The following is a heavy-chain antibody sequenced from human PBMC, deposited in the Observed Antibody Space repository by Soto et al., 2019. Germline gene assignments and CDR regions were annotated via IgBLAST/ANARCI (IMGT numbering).Heavy chain of an antibody. CDR2: IYWDDDK. D-gene: IGHD6-19*01. Sequence: QITLKEAGPTLVTPTQTLTLTGTFSGFSLSTSGAGVGWIRQPTGKAMAWLAVIYWDDDKRYSPCLNSRITINKDTTKSQVVLTMTNIYPVDTATYYCPPRIWHNSGEYADYFQYRGQGTLVTV. J-gene: IGHJ1*01. CDR1: GFSLSTSGAG. V-gene: IGHV2-5*02. CDR3: PPRIWHNSGEYADYFQY.